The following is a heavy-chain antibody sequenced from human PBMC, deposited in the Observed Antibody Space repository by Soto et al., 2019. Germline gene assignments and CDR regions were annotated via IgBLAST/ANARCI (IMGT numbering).Heavy chain of an antibody. Sequence: EVQLVESGGGSVQPGGSLRLSCAASGFTFSSYWMHWVRQAPGKGLVWVSRIKSDGSGTYYAESVKGRLTISRDNAXXXLYLXXNXRXXXDXXXYYXVSGXGXSHDGNGYLGRHWGQGTLVTVSS. J-gene: IGHJ4*02. D-gene: IGHD5-18*01. CDR1: GFTFSSYW. CDR2: IKSDGSGT. V-gene: IGHV3-74*01. CDR3: VSGXGXSHDGNGYLGRH.